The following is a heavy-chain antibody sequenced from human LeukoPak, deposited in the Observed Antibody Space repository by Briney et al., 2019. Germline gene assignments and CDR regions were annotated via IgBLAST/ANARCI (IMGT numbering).Heavy chain of an antibody. D-gene: IGHD4-23*01. Sequence: PGGSLRLSCAASGFTFDDYGMSWVRQAPGKGLEWVSGINWNGGSTGYADSVKGRFTISRDNAKNSLYLQMNSLRAEDTALYYWARKSNIDYGGNSGYFYMDVWGKGTTVTVSS. J-gene: IGHJ6*03. CDR3: ARKSNIDYGGNSGYFYMDV. CDR2: INWNGGST. V-gene: IGHV3-20*04. CDR1: GFTFDDYG.